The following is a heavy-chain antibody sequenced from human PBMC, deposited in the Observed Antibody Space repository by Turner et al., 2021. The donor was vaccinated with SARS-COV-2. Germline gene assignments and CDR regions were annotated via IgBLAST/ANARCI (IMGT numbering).Heavy chain of an antibody. V-gene: IGHV3-23*01. Sequence: EVQLLESGGGLVQPGGSLRLSCAASGFTFSSYAMSWVRQAPGKGLEWVSVSSGSGGSTYYADSVKGRFTISRDNSKNTLYMQMNSLRAEDTAVYYCAKADSSSWYWGSCYWGQGTLVTVSS. J-gene: IGHJ4*02. CDR2: SSGSGGST. CDR1: GFTFSSYA. CDR3: AKADSSSWYWGSCY. D-gene: IGHD6-13*01.